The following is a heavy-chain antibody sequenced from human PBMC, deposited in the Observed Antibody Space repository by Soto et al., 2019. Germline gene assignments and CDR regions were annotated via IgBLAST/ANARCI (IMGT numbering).Heavy chain of an antibody. V-gene: IGHV3-23*01. CDR2: IGGSGSPT. D-gene: IGHD4-17*01. CDR3: AKELKTTVVRAYDY. Sequence: EVQLLESGGGFVQPGGSLRLSCAASGFSFSSYAMTWVRQAPGKGPEWVSVIGGSGSPTYYADSVKGRFTISRDNSKNMLYLQMNSLRAEDTSVYYCAKELKTTVVRAYDYWGQGTRVTVSA. J-gene: IGHJ4*02. CDR1: GFSFSSYA.